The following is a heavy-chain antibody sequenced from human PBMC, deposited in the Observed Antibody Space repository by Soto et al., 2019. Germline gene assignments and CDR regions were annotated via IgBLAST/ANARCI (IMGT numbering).Heavy chain of an antibody. CDR1: GYTFTSYD. D-gene: IGHD6-13*01. CDR3: ARGQEWIAAASHAFDI. V-gene: IGHV1-8*01. J-gene: IGHJ3*02. CDR2: MNPNSGNT. Sequence: ASVKVSCKASGYTFTSYDINWVRQATGQGLEWMGWMNPNSGNTGYAQKFQGRVTMTRNTSISTAYMELSSLRSEDTAVYYCARGQEWIAAASHAFDIWGQGTMVTVSS.